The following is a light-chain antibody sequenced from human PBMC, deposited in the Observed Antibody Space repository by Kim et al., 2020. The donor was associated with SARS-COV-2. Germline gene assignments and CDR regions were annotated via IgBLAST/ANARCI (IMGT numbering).Light chain of an antibody. Sequence: QLVLTQSPSASASLGASVKLTCTLSSGHSSYAIAWHQQQPEKGPQYLMKLNSDGSHSKGDGIPDRFSGSSSGTERYLTISSLQSEDEADYYCQTWATGVVFGGGTQLTVL. CDR2: LNSDGSH. V-gene: IGLV4-69*01. J-gene: IGLJ2*01. CDR1: SGHSSYA. CDR3: QTWATGVV.